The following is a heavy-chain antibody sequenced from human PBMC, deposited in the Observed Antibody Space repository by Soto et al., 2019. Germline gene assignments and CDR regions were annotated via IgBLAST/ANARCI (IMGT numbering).Heavy chain of an antibody. D-gene: IGHD1-1*01. CDR2: ISPYTGNT. Sequence: QFQLVQSGGEVKKPGASVKVSCKASGYTFSNFGLSWVRQAPGQGLALMGWISPYTGNTNYAQKLQGRLTMTTGTSTSTADMELRSLRSDDTAVYACARDRLGLSVTGGGFDSWGQGTLVTVSS. CDR1: GYTFSNFG. J-gene: IGHJ4*02. CDR3: ARDRLGLSVTGGGFDS. V-gene: IGHV1-18*01.